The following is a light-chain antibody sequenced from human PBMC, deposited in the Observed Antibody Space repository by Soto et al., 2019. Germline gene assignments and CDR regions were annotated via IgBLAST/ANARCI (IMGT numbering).Light chain of an antibody. CDR3: SSYTSSRIYV. CDR2: EVN. J-gene: IGLJ1*01. V-gene: IGLV2-14*01. Sequence: QSALTQPASVSGSPGQSITISCTGTSSDVGAYNYVSWYQQHPGKAPKLIIYEVNHRPSGVSNRFSDSKSGNTASLTISGLQAEDEADYYCSSYTSSRIYVFGTGTKVTVL. CDR1: SSDVGAYNY.